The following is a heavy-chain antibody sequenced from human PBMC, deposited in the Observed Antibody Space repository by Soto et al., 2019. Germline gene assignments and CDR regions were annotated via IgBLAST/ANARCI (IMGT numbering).Heavy chain of an antibody. CDR1: GFTFSSYS. Sequence: XGSLRLSCAASGFTFSSYSMNWVRQAPGKGLDWVSSISSSSSYIYYADSVKGRFTISRDNAKNSLYLQMNSLRAEDTAVYYCATDIVVVVAAENGDSWGQGTLVTVSS. CDR3: ATDIVVVVAAENGDS. V-gene: IGHV3-21*01. D-gene: IGHD2-15*01. CDR2: ISSSSSYI. J-gene: IGHJ4*02.